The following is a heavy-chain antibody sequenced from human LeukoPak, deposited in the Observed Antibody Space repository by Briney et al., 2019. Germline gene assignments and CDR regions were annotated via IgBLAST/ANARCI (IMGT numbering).Heavy chain of an antibody. V-gene: IGHV1-2*02. D-gene: IGHD3-3*01. CDR3: AREFSSKLEWLAYVTGDDAFDV. Sequence: GASVTVSCKAFGYSFTGYHLHWVRQAPRQGLEWMGWVNPKTGGTNYARKFQGRVTMTRDTSINTVNMELSRLISDDTAVYYCAREFSSKLEWLAYVTGDDAFDVWGQGTMITVS. CDR1: GYSFTGYH. CDR2: VNPKTGGT. J-gene: IGHJ3*01.